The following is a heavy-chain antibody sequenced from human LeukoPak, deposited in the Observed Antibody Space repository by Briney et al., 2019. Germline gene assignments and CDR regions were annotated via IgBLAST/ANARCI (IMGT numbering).Heavy chain of an antibody. CDR3: AKASWVSSADAVL. CDR2: LRGDGET. Sequence: GGSLRLSCVAAGFIFRDYAMSWVRQTPAGGLEWVSSLRGDGETFYTDSVKGRFTLSRDHSRNTVYLQLSNLRVEDTAVYYCAKASWVSSADAVLWGQGTLVTVS. V-gene: IGHV3-23*01. CDR1: GFIFRDYA. D-gene: IGHD3-16*01. J-gene: IGHJ4*02.